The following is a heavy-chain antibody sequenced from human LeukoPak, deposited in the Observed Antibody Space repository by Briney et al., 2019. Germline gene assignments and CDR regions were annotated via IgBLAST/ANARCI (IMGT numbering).Heavy chain of an antibody. V-gene: IGHV4-31*03. CDR2: IYYTGST. Sequence: PSETLSLTCTVSGGSISSGGYYWIWIRQHPGKGLEWIGYIYYTGSTYNNPSLKSRVTISIDTSKNQFSLKLSSVTDADTAVYYCAREYLICFADFDAVDIWGQGTMVTVSS. J-gene: IGHJ3*02. D-gene: IGHD3-16*01. CDR1: GGSISSGGYY. CDR3: AREYLICFADFDAVDI.